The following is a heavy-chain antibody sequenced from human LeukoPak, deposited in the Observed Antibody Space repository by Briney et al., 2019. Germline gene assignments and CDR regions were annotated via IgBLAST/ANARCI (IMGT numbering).Heavy chain of an antibody. D-gene: IGHD3-10*01. V-gene: IGHV4-39*07. CDR2: IFHSGTT. J-gene: IGHJ4*02. CDR1: GGSITNNSYY. Sequence: SETLSLTCTVSGGSITNNSYYWGWIRQPPGKGLEWIGNIFHSGTTYYKPSLKSRVTISVDTSKNHFSLKLSSVTAADTAIYFCARAVRWFGELSQIDYWGQGTLVTVSS. CDR3: ARAVRWFGELSQIDY.